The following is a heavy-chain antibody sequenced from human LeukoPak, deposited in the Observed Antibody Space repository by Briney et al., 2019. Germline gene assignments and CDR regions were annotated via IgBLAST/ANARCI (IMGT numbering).Heavy chain of an antibody. D-gene: IGHD2-21*02. V-gene: IGHV1-69*05. Sequence: SVKVSCKASGGTCSSYAISWVRQAPGQGLEWMVGIIPIFGTANYAQKFQGRVTSTTDESTSTAYMELSSLRSEDTAVYYCARAVNAYCGGDCYPGVFDYWGQGTLVTVSS. CDR3: ARAVNAYCGGDCYPGVFDY. CDR2: IIPIFGTA. CDR1: GGTCSSYA. J-gene: IGHJ4*02.